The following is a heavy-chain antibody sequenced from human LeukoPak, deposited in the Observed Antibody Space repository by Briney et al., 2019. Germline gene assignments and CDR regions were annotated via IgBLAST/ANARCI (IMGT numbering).Heavy chain of an antibody. V-gene: IGHV1-69*05. CDR1: GGTFSSYA. CDR2: IIPIFGTA. Sequence: GASVKVSCKASGGTFSSYAISWVRQAPGQGLEWMGGIIPIFGTANYAQKFQGRVTMTRDMSTSTVYMELSSLRSEDTAVYYCARDSMNTFGGVLDYWGQGTLVTVSS. J-gene: IGHJ4*02. CDR3: ARDSMNTFGGVLDY. D-gene: IGHD3-16*01.